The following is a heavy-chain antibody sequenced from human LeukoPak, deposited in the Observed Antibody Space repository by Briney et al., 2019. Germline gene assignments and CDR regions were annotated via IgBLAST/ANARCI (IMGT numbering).Heavy chain of an antibody. CDR2: IKQDGSEK. J-gene: IGHJ4*02. CDR1: GFTFSNYW. CDR3: ARVKGEGAHIDY. D-gene: IGHD1-26*01. V-gene: IGHV3-7*01. Sequence: GGSLRLSCAASGFTFSNYWMSWVRQAPGKGLEWVANIKQDGSEKYYVDSVKGRFIISRDNAKISLYLQMNSLRAEDTAAYYCARVKGEGAHIDYWGQGTLVTVSS.